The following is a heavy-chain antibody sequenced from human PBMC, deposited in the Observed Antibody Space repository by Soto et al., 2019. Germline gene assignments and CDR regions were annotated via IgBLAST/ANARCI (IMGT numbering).Heavy chain of an antibody. CDR3: ARVWNDGRFDY. D-gene: IGHD1-1*01. J-gene: IGHJ4*02. V-gene: IGHV3-30-3*01. CDR2: ISYDGSNK. CDR1: GFTFSSYA. Sequence: PGGSLRLSCAASGFTFSSYAMHWVRQAPGKGLEWVAVISYDGSNKYYADSVKGRFTVSRDNAKNSLYLQVNSLRAEDTAVFYCARVWNDGRFDYWGRGTLVTVSS.